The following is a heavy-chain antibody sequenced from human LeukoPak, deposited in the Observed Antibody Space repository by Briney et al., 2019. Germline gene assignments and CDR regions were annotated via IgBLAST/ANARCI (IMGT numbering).Heavy chain of an antibody. CDR1: GGSISSSSYY. J-gene: IGHJ1*01. CDR2: IYYSGST. CDR3: ARGRRTVAGLFQH. Sequence: PSETLSITCSVSGGSISSSSYYWGWIRQRPGTGLEWIGSIYYSGSTYYNPSLKSRVTISVDTSQNQFSLKLSSVTAADTAVYYCARGRRTVAGLFQHWGQGTLVTVSS. D-gene: IGHD6-19*01. V-gene: IGHV4-39*07.